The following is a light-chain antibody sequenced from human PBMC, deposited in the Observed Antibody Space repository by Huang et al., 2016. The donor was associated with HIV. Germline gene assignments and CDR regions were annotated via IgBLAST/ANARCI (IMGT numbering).Light chain of an antibody. CDR2: WAS. CDR1: QTIVHDSDSRNY. J-gene: IGKJ3*01. V-gene: IGKV4-1*01. CDR3: QQYYSSPFT. Sequence: DIVMTQSPDSLAVSLGERGTINCKSSQTIVHDSDSRNYLAWYQQKPGQPPKLLIHWASIRKSGGPDRFIGSGSGTDFTLTISSLQAEDVAVYYCQQYYSSPFTFGPGTNVDI.